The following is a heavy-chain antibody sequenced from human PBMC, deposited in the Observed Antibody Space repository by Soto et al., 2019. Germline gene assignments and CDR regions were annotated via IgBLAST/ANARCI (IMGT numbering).Heavy chain of an antibody. CDR3: ARMYSGSSRRCFAP. Sequence: SVKVSCKASGGAFENYAISWIRQAPGEGLEWMGGTIALFGTAHYAQRFQDRVTITAEESTGTAYMEFSSVRFEETAVYYCARMYSGSSRRCFAPWGQGTVDTVSS. CDR2: TIALFGTA. V-gene: IGHV1-69*13. CDR1: GGAFENYA. D-gene: IGHD1-26*01. J-gene: IGHJ5*02.